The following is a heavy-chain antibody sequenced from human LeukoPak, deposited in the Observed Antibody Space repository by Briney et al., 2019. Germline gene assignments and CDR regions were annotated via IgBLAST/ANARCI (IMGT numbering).Heavy chain of an antibody. Sequence: PSETLSLTCTVSGGSISSGGYYWSWIRQHPGKGLEWLGYIYYSGSTYYNPSLKSRVTISVDTSKNQLSLKLSSVTAADTAVYYCARESDRIKGPPRLGGSGCFDYWGQGTLVTVSS. D-gene: IGHD3-10*01. CDR3: ARESDRIKGPPRLGGSGCFDY. J-gene: IGHJ4*02. V-gene: IGHV4-31*03. CDR2: IYYSGST. CDR1: GGSISSGGYY.